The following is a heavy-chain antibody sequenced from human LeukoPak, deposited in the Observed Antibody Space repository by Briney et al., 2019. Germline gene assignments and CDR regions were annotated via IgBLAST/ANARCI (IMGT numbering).Heavy chain of an antibody. CDR1: GFTFSNYA. J-gene: IGHJ4*02. D-gene: IGHD1-14*01. Sequence: GGSLRLSCAVSGFTFSNYAMSWVRQAPGKGLEWVSLISAGGADTYYADSVKGRFTISKDNSKNTLYLQMNSLRAEDTAVYYCAKTSPTRKGKPGDWYYFDYWGQGTLVTVSS. V-gene: IGHV3-23*01. CDR3: AKTSPTRKGKPGDWYYFDY. CDR2: ISAGGADT.